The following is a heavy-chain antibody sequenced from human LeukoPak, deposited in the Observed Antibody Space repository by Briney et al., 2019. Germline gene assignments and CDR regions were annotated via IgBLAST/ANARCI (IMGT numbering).Heavy chain of an antibody. V-gene: IGHV3-23*01. CDR3: AKGSEAWNSDSYFDY. Sequence: PGGSLILSCAASGFTFSSYAMSWVRQAPGKGLEWVSAISGSGGSTYYADSVKGRFTISRDNSKNTLYLQMNSLRAEDTAVYYCAKGSEAWNSDSYFDYWGQGTLVTVSS. CDR2: ISGSGGST. CDR1: GFTFSSYA. D-gene: IGHD1-7*01. J-gene: IGHJ4*02.